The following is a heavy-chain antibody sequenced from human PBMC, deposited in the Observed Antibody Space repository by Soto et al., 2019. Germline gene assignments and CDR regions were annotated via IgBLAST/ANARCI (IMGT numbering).Heavy chain of an antibody. CDR1: GFSFGSYS. D-gene: IGHD1-26*01. V-gene: IGHV3-48*01. CDR2: ISSSSSTI. Sequence: GGSPRLSCAAYGFSFGSYSMNWVRQAPGKGLEWVSYISSSSSTIYYADSVKGRFTISRDNAKNSLYLQMNSLGAEDTAVYYCARYFVVGGPTINYYYGMDVWGQGTTVT. J-gene: IGHJ6*02. CDR3: ARYFVVGGPTINYYYGMDV.